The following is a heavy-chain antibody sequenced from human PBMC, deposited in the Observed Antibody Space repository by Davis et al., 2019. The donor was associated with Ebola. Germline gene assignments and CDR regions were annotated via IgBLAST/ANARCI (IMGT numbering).Heavy chain of an antibody. CDR2: FYYSGST. D-gene: IGHD6-19*01. J-gene: IGHJ4*02. V-gene: IGHV4-39*07. CDR1: AGSISTSSYH. CDR3: ARDLRGWYSFDY. Sequence: SETLSLTCTVSAGSISTSSYHWGRIRQPPGRGLEWIGSFYYSGSTYYNPSLKSRVTISVDTSKNQFSLKLSSVTAADTAVYYCARDLRGWYSFDYWGQGTLVTVSS.